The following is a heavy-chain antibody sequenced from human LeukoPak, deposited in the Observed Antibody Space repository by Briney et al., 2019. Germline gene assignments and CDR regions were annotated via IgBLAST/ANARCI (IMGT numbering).Heavy chain of an antibody. J-gene: IGHJ3*02. CDR1: GGSFSGCY. Sequence: SETLSLTCAVYGGSFSGCYWSWIRQPPGKGLEWIGEINHSGSTNYNPSLKSRVTISVDTSKNQFSLKLSSVTAADTAVYYCASITVVTVDAFDIWGQGTMVTVSS. CDR3: ASITVVTVDAFDI. D-gene: IGHD2-21*02. CDR2: INHSGST. V-gene: IGHV4-34*01.